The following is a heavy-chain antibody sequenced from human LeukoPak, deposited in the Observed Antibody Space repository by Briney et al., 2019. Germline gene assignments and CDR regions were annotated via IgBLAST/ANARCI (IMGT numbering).Heavy chain of an antibody. V-gene: IGHV3-23*01. D-gene: IGHD1-26*01. CDR2: LSTSGGST. CDR1: GFTFSSYA. CDR3: AKAASPTTRYFDY. J-gene: IGHJ4*02. Sequence: GGSLRLSCAASGFTFSSYAMNWVRQAPGKGLEWVSALSTSGGSTYYADSVKGRFTISRDNSKNTLYLQMDSLRAEDTAVYYCAKAASPTTRYFDYWGQGTLVTVSS.